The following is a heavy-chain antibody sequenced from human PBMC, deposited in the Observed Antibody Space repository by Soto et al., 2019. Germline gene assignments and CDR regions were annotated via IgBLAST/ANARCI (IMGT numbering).Heavy chain of an antibody. J-gene: IGHJ3*02. Sequence: GGSLRLSCAASGFTFSSYGMHWVRQAPGKGLEWVAVIWYDGSNKYYADSVKGRFTISRDNSKNTLYLQMNSLRAEDTAVYYCARALARVGAFDIWGQGTMVTVSS. V-gene: IGHV3-33*01. CDR2: IWYDGSNK. CDR1: GFTFSSYG. D-gene: IGHD1-26*01. CDR3: ARALARVGAFDI.